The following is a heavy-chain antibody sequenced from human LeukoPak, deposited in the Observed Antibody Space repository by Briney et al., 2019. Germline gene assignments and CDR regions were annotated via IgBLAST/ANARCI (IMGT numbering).Heavy chain of an antibody. CDR3: AKGGRQGSWDY. D-gene: IGHD6-13*01. CDR2: TKQDGGEK. V-gene: IGHV3-7*01. Sequence: GALRLSCAASGFTFSTYWMSWVRQAPGKGLEWVTNTKQDGGEKYYVDSVKGRFTISRDNAKNSLYLQMGSLTAEDTAVYYCAKGGRQGSWDYWGQGSLVIVSS. J-gene: IGHJ4*02. CDR1: GFTFSTYW.